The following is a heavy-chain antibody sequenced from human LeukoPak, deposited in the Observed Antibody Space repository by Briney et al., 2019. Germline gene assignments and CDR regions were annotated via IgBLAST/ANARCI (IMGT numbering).Heavy chain of an antibody. CDR3: ARGHLVGATIGPSEGWFDP. CDR1: GGSISSGGYY. V-gene: IGHV4-30-2*01. Sequence: SQTLSLTCTVSGGSISSGGYYWSWIRQPPGKGLEWIGYIYHSGSTYYNPSLKSRVTISVDRSKNQFSLKLSSVTAADTAVYYCARGHLVGATIGPSEGWFDPWGQGTLVTVSS. CDR2: IYHSGST. J-gene: IGHJ5*02. D-gene: IGHD1-26*01.